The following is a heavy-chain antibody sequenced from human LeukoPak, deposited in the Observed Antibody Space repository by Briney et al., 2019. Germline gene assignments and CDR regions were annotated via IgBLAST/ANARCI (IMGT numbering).Heavy chain of an antibody. CDR3: ARVNYYDSSGYVVDY. V-gene: IGHV4-4*07. CDR1: GGSISSYY. J-gene: IGHJ4*02. Sequence: PSETLSLTCTVSGGSISSYYWSWIRQPAGKGLEWIGRIYTSGSTNYNPSLKSRVTISVDTSKNQFSLKLSSVTAADTAVYYCARVNYYDSSGYVVDYWGQGTLVTVSS. D-gene: IGHD3-22*01. CDR2: IYTSGST.